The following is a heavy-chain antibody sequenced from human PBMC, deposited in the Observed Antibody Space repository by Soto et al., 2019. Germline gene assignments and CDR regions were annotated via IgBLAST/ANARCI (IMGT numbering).Heavy chain of an antibody. V-gene: IGHV1-18*04. J-gene: IGHJ4*02. Sequence: QVQAMQSGAEVKKPGDSVKVSCKTSGYIFSDYGINWVRQAPGQCLEWMGWISGYSGNANLEQKFQGRVTMTTDKYTRTGYMELRRLRSDDTAVYYCAKRTSGTTWGESDYWGQGTLVTVSS. D-gene: IGHD4-17*01. CDR1: GYIFSDYG. CDR2: ISGYSGNA. CDR3: AKRTSGTTWGESDY.